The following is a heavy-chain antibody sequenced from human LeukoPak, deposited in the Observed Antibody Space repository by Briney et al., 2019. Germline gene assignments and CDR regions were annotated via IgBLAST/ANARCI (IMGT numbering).Heavy chain of an antibody. CDR3: AREAGSSWSRGLDI. CDR2: IYMSGST. Sequence: SETLSLTCTVSGGSISSYYWSWIRQPAGKGLEWIGRIYMSGSTNYNSSLKSRVNMSVDTSKNQFSLYLSSVTAAGTAVYYCAREAGSSWSRGLDIWGQGTVVTVSS. D-gene: IGHD6-13*01. V-gene: IGHV4-4*07. J-gene: IGHJ3*02. CDR1: GGSISSYY.